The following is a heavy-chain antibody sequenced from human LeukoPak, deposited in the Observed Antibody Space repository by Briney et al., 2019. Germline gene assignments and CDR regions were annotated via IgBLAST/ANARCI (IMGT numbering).Heavy chain of an antibody. J-gene: IGHJ3*02. CDR1: GGSFSGYY. D-gene: IGHD3-10*01. V-gene: IGHV4-34*01. Sequence: SETLSLTCAVYGGSFSGYYWSWIRQPPGKGLEWIGEINHSGSTNYNPSLKSRVAISVDTSKNQFSLKLSSVTAADTAVYYCARSSAMARGPRGAFDIWGQGTMVTVSS. CDR3: ARSSAMARGPRGAFDI. CDR2: INHSGST.